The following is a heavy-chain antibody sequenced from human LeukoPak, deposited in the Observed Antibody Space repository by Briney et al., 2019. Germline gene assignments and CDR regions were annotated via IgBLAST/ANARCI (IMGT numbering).Heavy chain of an antibody. CDR1: GFTFGDYA. Sequence: GGSLRLSCTASGFTFGDYAMSWFRQAPGKGLEWVGFIRSKAYGGTTEYAASVKGRFTISRDDSKSIAYLQMNSLKTEDTAVYYCTRVPAPKLYYYDSSGYNKGETEYYFDYWGQGTLVTVSS. V-gene: IGHV3-49*03. D-gene: IGHD3-22*01. CDR3: TRVPAPKLYYYDSSGYNKGETEYYFDY. CDR2: IRSKAYGGTT. J-gene: IGHJ4*02.